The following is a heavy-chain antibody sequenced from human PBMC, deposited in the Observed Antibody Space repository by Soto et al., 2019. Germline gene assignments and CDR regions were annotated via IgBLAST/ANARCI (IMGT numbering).Heavy chain of an antibody. CDR3: ARDVGGYDSNYGMDV. J-gene: IGHJ6*02. Sequence: GGSLRLSCAASGFIFSSYAMSWVRQAPGKGLEWVSAIYGSGGSTYYADSVKGRFTISRDNSKNTLYLQMNSLRAEDTAVYYCARDVGGYDSNYGMDVWGPGTTVTVS. CDR2: IYGSGGST. V-gene: IGHV3-23*01. CDR1: GFIFSSYA. D-gene: IGHD5-12*01.